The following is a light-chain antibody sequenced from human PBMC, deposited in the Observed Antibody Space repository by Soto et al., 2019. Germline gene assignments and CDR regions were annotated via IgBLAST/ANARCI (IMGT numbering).Light chain of an antibody. CDR2: SAS. J-gene: IGKJ1*01. Sequence: IQMTHSPSSLTASVGYSGTIACRTSQHDDRYLTWYQQKPGRAPKLLIYSASSLVTGVPPRFRGSASGTEFTLSISSLQREDFATYFCQQSSNIPWTFGQGTKVDIK. CDR3: QQSSNIPWT. V-gene: IGKV1-39*01. CDR1: QHDDRY.